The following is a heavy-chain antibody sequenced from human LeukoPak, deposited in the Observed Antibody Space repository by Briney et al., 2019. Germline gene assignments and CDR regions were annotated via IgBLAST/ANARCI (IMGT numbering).Heavy chain of an antibody. CDR2: ISSSGSTI. CDR1: GFTFSYYN. Sequence: PGGSLRLSCAASGFTFSYYNMSWIRQAPGKGLEWVSYISSSGSTIYYADSVKGRFTISRDNAKNSLYLQMNSLRAEDTAVYYCARVPGYYDSSGYARAIDYWGQGTLVTVSS. D-gene: IGHD3-22*01. CDR3: ARVPGYYDSSGYARAIDY. V-gene: IGHV3-11*01. J-gene: IGHJ4*02.